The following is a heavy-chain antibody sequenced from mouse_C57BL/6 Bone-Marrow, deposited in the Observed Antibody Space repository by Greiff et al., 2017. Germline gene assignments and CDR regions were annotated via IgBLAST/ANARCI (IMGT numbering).Heavy chain of an antibody. J-gene: IGHJ2*01. D-gene: IGHD1-1*01. CDR1: GFPITSGYY. V-gene: IGHV12-3*01. CDR3: AGDPLYYYGSSLYLDY. CDR2: ITHSGET. Sequence: VQRVESGPGLVKPSQSLFLTCSITGFPITSGYYWIWIRQSPGKPLEWMGYITHSGETFYNPSLQSPISITRETSKNQFFLQLNSVTTEDTAMYYCAGDPLYYYGSSLYLDYWGQGTTLTVSS.